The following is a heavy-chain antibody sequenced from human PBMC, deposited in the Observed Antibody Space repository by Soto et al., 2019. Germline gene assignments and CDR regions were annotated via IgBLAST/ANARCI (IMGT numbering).Heavy chain of an antibody. CDR1: GFTFSSYG. D-gene: IGHD3-3*01. Sequence: QVQLVESGGGVVQPGRSLRLSCEASGFTFSSYGMHWVRQAPGKGLEWVAVISYDGSNKYYADSVKGRFTISRDNSKNTLYLQMNSLRAEDTAVYYCAKDRITIFGVVIMYYYYGMDVWGQGTTVTVSS. CDR2: ISYDGSNK. CDR3: AKDRITIFGVVIMYYYYGMDV. V-gene: IGHV3-30*18. J-gene: IGHJ6*02.